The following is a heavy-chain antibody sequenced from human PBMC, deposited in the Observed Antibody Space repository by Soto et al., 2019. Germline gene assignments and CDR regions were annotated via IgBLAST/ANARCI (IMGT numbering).Heavy chain of an antibody. J-gene: IGHJ3*02. CDR1: GYTFTNYD. Sequence: QVQLVQSGAEVKKPGASVKVSCKSSGYTFTNYDINWVRQATGQGLEWMGWMNTYNGDTAYAQKFQCRVNTTRNTSISTAYMEVSSLRFEDTAVYYCARGYSGYGFDAFDIWGQGTKVAVSS. D-gene: IGHD5-12*01. V-gene: IGHV1-8*01. CDR3: ARGYSGYGFDAFDI. CDR2: MNTYNGDT.